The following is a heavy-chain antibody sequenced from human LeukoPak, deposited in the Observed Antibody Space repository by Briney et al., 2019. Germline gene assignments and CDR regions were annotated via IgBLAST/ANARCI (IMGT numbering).Heavy chain of an antibody. Sequence: GGSLRLSCAASGFTFNIYWMAWVRQAPGKGLEWVANIEQDGSTKYYADSVKGRFTISRDNAKNSLYLQMNSLRAEDTAVYYCARDYDGNLEYWGQGTPVTVSS. J-gene: IGHJ4*02. CDR1: GFTFNIYW. D-gene: IGHD4-23*01. CDR3: ARDYDGNLEY. CDR2: IEQDGSTK. V-gene: IGHV3-7*01.